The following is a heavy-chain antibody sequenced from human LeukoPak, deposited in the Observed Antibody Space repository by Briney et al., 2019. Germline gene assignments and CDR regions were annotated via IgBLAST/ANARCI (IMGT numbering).Heavy chain of an antibody. CDR3: VEEAYYGWGSSPTFYFDY. CDR1: GFSFSDSV. D-gene: IGHD3-10*01. V-gene: IGHV3-30*04. CDR2: ISHDVKTT. Sequence: GKSLRLSCVASGFSFSDSVIHWVRQAPGKGLEWVAVISHDVKTTYYADSAKGRFTISRDNSRNTVFLQMNRLRPEDTAVYYCVEEAYYGWGSSPTFYFDYCGQGTRVTVSS. J-gene: IGHJ4*02.